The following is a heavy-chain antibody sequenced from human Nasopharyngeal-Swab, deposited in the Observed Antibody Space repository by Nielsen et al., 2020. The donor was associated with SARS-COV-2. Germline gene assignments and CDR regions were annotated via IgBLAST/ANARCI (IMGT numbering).Heavy chain of an antibody. J-gene: IGHJ3*02. CDR2: IYYSGST. D-gene: IGHD1-26*01. CDR3: AVEVGVTDAFDI. V-gene: IGHV4-59*08. CDR1: GGSISSYY. Sequence: SEPLSLTCTVSGGSISSYYWSWIRQPPGKGLEWIGYIYYSGSTNYNPSLKSRFPIAVDTSKNQFSLKLSSVTAADTAVYYCAVEVGVTDAFDIWGQGTMVTVSS.